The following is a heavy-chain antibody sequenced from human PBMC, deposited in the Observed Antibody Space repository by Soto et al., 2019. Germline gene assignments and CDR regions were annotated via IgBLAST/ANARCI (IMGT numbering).Heavy chain of an antibody. CDR2: INPNSGGT. V-gene: IGHV1-2*04. J-gene: IGHJ6*02. D-gene: IGHD1-26*01. CDR1: GYTFTGYY. CDR3: ARVWVDSGYDYYGMDV. Sequence: VASVKVSCKASGYTFTGYYMHWVRQAPGQGLEWMGWINPNSGGTNYAQKFQGWVTMTRDTSISTAYMELSRLRSDDTAVYYCARVWVDSGYDYYGMDVWGQGTTVTVSS.